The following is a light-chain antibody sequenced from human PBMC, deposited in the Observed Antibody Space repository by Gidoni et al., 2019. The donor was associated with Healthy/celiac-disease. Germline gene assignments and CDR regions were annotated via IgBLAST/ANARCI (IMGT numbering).Light chain of an antibody. CDR2: CES. Sequence: DIVMTHSPDSLAVSLGERATINRKSSQGVLYSSNNKNYLAWYQQKPGQPPKLLIYCESTRESGVPDRFGGGESGTDVTLTISSLQAEDVAVYYCQQYYSTPWTFGQGTKVEIK. CDR1: QGVLYSSNNKNY. CDR3: QQYYSTPWT. J-gene: IGKJ1*01. V-gene: IGKV4-1*01.